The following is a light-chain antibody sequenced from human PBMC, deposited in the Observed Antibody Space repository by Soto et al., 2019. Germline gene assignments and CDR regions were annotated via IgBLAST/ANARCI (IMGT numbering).Light chain of an antibody. Sequence: EIVLTQSPATLSVSPGERATLSCRASQSISNNLAWYHQKPGQAPRLVIYSAFTRATGIPARFSGSGSGTELTLTISSLQSEDFAVYYCQQYNKWPPWTFGQGTKVDIK. CDR2: SAF. V-gene: IGKV3-15*01. J-gene: IGKJ1*01. CDR3: QQYNKWPPWT. CDR1: QSISNN.